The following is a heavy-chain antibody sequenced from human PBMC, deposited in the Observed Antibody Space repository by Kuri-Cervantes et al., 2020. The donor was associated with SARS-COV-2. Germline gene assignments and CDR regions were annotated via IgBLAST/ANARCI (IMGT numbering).Heavy chain of an antibody. V-gene: IGHV6-1*01. CDR2: TYYRSQWYN. Sequence: SQTLSLTCAISGDSVSSNSAAWNWFRQSPSRGLEWLGRTYYRSQWYNNYAVSVKSRITISPDTAKNQFSLKLSSVTAADTAVYYCAAMAYYYDSNGYCSPGSCSLDYWGQGILVTVSS. CDR3: AAMAYYYDSNGYCSPGSCSLDY. CDR1: GDSVSSNSAA. J-gene: IGHJ4*02. D-gene: IGHD3-22*01.